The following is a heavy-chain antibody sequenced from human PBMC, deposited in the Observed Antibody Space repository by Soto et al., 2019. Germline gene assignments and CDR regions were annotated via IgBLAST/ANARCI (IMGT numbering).Heavy chain of an antibody. D-gene: IGHD2-2*01. J-gene: IGHJ5*02. CDR1: GGSISSSNW. V-gene: IGHV4-4*02. CDR3: AREATPGAGYCSSTSCYTNWFDP. CDR2: IYHSGST. Sequence: SEALSLTCAVSGGSISSSNWWSWFRQPPGKGLEWIGEIYHSGSTNYNPSLKSRVTISVDKSKNQFSLKLSSVTAADTAVYYCAREATPGAGYCSSTSCYTNWFDPWGQGTLVTVSS.